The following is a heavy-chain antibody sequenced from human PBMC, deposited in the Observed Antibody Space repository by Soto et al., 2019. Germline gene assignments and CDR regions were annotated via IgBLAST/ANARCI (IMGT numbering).Heavy chain of an antibody. CDR2: IYYSGST. J-gene: IGHJ4*02. CDR1: GGSISSYY. V-gene: IGHV4-59*01. D-gene: IGHD5-18*01. Sequence: SATLSLTCTVSGGSISSYYWSWIRQPPGKGLEWIGYIYYSGSTNYNPSLKSRVTISVDTSKNQFSLKLSSVTAADTAVYYCARAPGYSYGYLDYWGQGTLVTVSS. CDR3: ARAPGYSYGYLDY.